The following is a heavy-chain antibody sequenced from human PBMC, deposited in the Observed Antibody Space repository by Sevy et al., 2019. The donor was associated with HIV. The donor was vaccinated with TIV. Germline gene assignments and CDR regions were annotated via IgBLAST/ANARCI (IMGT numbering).Heavy chain of an antibody. CDR2: IYSVGST. D-gene: IGHD5-18*01. Sequence: GGSLRLSCAASGFTVSSNYMSWVRQAPGKGLEWVSVIYSVGSTYYADSVKGRFTISRDNDKKSVFLQMNNLRDEDSATYYCARDVDTPFVRSFDSWGQGTLVTVSS. CDR3: ARDVDTPFVRSFDS. V-gene: IGHV3-53*01. CDR1: GFTVSSNY. J-gene: IGHJ4*02.